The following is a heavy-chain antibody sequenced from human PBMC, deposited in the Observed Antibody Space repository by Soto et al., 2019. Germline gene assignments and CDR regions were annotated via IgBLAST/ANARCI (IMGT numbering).Heavy chain of an antibody. D-gene: IGHD2-2*01. V-gene: IGHV1-69*01. J-gene: IGHJ4*02. CDR2: ISPMFGKA. CDR1: GGTFNNYA. CDR3: AREVEVHTPVFGF. Sequence: QVQLVQSGAEVQRPGSSVKVSCKASGGTFNNYAINWVRQAPGQGLEWMGDISPMFGKANYAQKFQGRVKITADDSTATAYLELSSLRSEDPALYYCAREVEVHTPVFGFWGQGSLVTVSS.